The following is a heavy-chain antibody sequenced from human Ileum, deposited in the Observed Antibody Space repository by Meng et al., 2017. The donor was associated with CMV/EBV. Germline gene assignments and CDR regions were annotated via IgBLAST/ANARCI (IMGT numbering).Heavy chain of an antibody. J-gene: IGHJ4*02. CDR1: DESFSGYS. D-gene: IGHD3-10*01. CDR3: RSTLFRGDVYYSDS. V-gene: IGHV4-34*01. CDR2: INHRGFI. Sequence: VYDESFSGYSWSWVRQSPGEGLEWIGEINHRGFINYNPSLKSRATISEDTSKNQFSLNLKSVTAADTAVYYCRSTLFRGDVYYSDSWGQGTLVTVSS.